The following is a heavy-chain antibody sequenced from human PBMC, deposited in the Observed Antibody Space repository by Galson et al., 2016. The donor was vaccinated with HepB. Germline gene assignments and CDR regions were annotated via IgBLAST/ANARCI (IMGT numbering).Heavy chain of an antibody. CDR1: GGPITSNHHY. J-gene: IGHJ5*02. CDR3: ARADLVVVPTSTEWFDP. D-gene: IGHD2-2*01. Sequence: EPLSLTCTVSGGPITSNHHYWGWVRQPPGKGLEWIGSAFHNGITYYNPSLRSRVTVSVDASRNQFSLKVTSVTAADTAIYYCARADLVVVPTSTEWFDPWGQGTLVIVSS. CDR2: AFHNGIT. V-gene: IGHV4-39*02.